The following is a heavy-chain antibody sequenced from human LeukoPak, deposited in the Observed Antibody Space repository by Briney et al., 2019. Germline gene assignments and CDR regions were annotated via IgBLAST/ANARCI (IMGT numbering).Heavy chain of an antibody. V-gene: IGHV3-53*01. CDR1: GFTVSSNY. J-gene: IGHJ4*02. D-gene: IGHD3-22*01. CDR2: IYSGGST. Sequence: PGGSLRLSCAASGFTVSSNYMSWVRQAPGEGLEWVSVIYSGGSTYYADSVKGRFTISRDNSKNTLYLQMNSLRADDAAVYYCARDPDYNDSAWGQGTLVTVSS. CDR3: ARDPDYNDSA.